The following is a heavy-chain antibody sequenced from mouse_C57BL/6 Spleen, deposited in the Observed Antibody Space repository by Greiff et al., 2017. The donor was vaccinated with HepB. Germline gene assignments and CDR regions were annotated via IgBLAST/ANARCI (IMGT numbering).Heavy chain of an antibody. V-gene: IGHV1-26*01. CDR1: GYTFTDYY. Sequence: EVQLQQSGPELVKPGASVKISCKASGYTFTDYYMNWVKQSHGKSLEWIGDINPNNGGTSYNQKFKGKATLTVDKSSSTAYMELRSLTSEDSAVYYCARENYGNYPFAYWGQGTLVTVSA. CDR3: ARENYGNYPFAY. J-gene: IGHJ3*01. CDR2: INPNNGGT. D-gene: IGHD2-1*01.